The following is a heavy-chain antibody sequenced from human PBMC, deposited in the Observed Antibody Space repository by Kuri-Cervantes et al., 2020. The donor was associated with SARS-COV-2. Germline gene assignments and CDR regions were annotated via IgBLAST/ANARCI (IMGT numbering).Heavy chain of an antibody. V-gene: IGHV3-66*01. CDR1: GFTVSSNY. D-gene: IGHD6-13*01. J-gene: IGHJ5*02. Sequence: GESLKISCAASGFTVSSNYMSWVRQAPGKGLEWVSVIYSGGSTYYADSVKGRFTISRDNSKNTLYLQMNSLRAEDTAVYYCARITAEGYSSSWRAAEGDKWFDPWGQGTLVTVSS. CDR2: IYSGGST. CDR3: ARITAEGYSSSWRAAEGDKWFDP.